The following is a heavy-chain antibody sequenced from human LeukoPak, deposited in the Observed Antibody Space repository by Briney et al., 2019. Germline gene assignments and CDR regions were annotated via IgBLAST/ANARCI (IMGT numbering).Heavy chain of an antibody. V-gene: IGHV4-38-2*02. CDR2: IYHSGST. CDR3: ARYSSSWSRDAFDI. J-gene: IGHJ3*02. Sequence: PSETLSLTCTVSGYSISSGYYWGWIRQPPGKGLEWIGSIYHSGSTYYNPSLKGRVTISVDTSKNQFSLKLSSVTAADTAVYYCARYSSSWSRDAFDIWGQGTMVTVSS. D-gene: IGHD6-13*01. CDR1: GYSISSGYY.